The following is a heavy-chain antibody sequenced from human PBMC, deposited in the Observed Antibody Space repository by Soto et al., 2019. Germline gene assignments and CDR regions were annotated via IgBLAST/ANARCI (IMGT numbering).Heavy chain of an antibody. CDR1: GGSISSYY. V-gene: IGHV4-59*01. CDR2: IYYSGST. Sequence: SETLSLTCTVCGGSISSYYWSWIRQPPWKGLEWIGYIYYSGSTNYNPSLKSRVTISVDTSKNQFSLKLSSVTAADTAVYYCARQRGLYDFWSGDPNWPTYGMDVGGHGTKVKVSS. CDR3: ARQRGLYDFWSGDPNWPTYGMDV. D-gene: IGHD3-3*01. J-gene: IGHJ6*02.